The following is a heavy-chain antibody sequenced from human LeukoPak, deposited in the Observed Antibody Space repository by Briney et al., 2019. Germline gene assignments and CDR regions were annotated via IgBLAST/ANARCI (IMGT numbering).Heavy chain of an antibody. J-gene: IGHJ4*02. CDR3: ARDSSMLRGPLVIYYFDF. Sequence: ETLSLTCTVSGGSISSSNYYWGWIRQPPGKGLEWVSTISGGGDATYYQGSVKGRFTISRDNSKNTLYLQMNSLRVEDTAVYYCARDSSMLRGPLVIYYFDFWGQGTLVTVSS. CDR1: GGSISSSNYY. CDR2: ISGGGDAT. D-gene: IGHD3-10*01. V-gene: IGHV3-23*01.